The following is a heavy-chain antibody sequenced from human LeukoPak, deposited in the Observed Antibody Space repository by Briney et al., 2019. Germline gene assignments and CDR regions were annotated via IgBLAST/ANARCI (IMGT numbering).Heavy chain of an antibody. CDR3: AREGLELSNWFDP. V-gene: IGHV4-39*07. CDR1: GGSISSSSYH. CDR2: IYYSGST. D-gene: IGHD1-7*01. J-gene: IGHJ5*02. Sequence: PSETLSLTCTVSGGSISSSSYHWGWIRQPPGKGLEWIGSIYYSGSTYYNPSLKSRVTISVDTSKNQFSLKLSSVTAADTAVYYCAREGLELSNWFDPWGQGTLVTVSS.